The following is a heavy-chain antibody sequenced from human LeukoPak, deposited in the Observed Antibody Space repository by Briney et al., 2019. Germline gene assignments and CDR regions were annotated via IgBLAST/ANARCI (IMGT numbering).Heavy chain of an antibody. D-gene: IGHD1-1*01. Sequence: PGTSLRLSCAASGFSFRSYSMDWVRQAPGKGLEWVSSITGSSSYISYADSVKGRFTISRDNAENSLFLQMNSLRPEDTAVYFCARDRLEGGETFDSWGQGTLVTVSS. V-gene: IGHV3-21*01. CDR3: ARDRLEGGETFDS. J-gene: IGHJ4*02. CDR1: GFSFRSYS. CDR2: ITGSSSYI.